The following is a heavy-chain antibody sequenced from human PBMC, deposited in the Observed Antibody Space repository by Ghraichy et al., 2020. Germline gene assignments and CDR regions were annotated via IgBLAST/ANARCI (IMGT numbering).Heavy chain of an antibody. V-gene: IGHV3-30*04. J-gene: IGHJ5*02. D-gene: IGHD4-23*01. CDR2: ISYDGSNK. CDR3: TRDDYGGNSA. Sequence: LTCAASGFTFSRYAMHWVRQAPGKGLEWVAVISYDGSNKYCADSVKGRFTISRDNSKNTLYLQMNSLRAEDTAVYYCTRDDYGGNSAWGQGTLVTVSS. CDR1: GFTFSRYA.